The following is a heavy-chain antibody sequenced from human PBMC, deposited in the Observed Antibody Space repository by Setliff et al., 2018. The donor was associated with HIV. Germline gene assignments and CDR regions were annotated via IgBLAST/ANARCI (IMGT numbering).Heavy chain of an antibody. CDR2: ISWDGGST. J-gene: IGHJ4*02. CDR1: GFTFDDYT. V-gene: IGHV3-43*01. D-gene: IGHD3-3*01. CDR3: AKSERRQDITIFGVVAD. Sequence: SGGSLRLSCAASGFTFDDYTMHWVRQAPGKGLEWVSLISWDGGSTYYADSVKGRFTISRDNSKNSLYLQMNSLRTEDTALYYCAKSERRQDITIFGVVADWGQGTLVTVSS.